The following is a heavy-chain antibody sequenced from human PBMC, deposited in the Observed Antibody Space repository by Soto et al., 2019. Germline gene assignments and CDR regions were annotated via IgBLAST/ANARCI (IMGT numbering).Heavy chain of an antibody. V-gene: IGHV4-59*01. Sequence: QVQLQESGPGLVKPSETLSLTCTVPSGSIRTSYWTWIRQVPGKRLEWIAHIHNSGNTNSNPPLKSRVTVSMVTSENQISLRLASVTAADTAMYYCARLQYPVVTHIEMWGQGTMVTVSS. D-gene: IGHD2-21*02. J-gene: IGHJ3*02. CDR2: IHNSGNT. CDR3: ARLQYPVVTHIEM. CDR1: SGSIRTSY.